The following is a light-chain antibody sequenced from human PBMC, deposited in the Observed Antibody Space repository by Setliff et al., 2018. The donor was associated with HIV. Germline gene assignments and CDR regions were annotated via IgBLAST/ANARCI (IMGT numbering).Light chain of an antibody. V-gene: IGLV2-23*01. CDR1: SSALGSYHL. CDR2: EGS. J-gene: IGLJ1*01. Sequence: QSDLTKPASVSGSPGQSITISCTGTSSALGSYHLVSWYQHHPGKAPKLMIYEGSQRPSGVSTLFSGSTSGDTASLTIAGLQAEDEADYYCCSYVAGSHYVFGTGT. CDR3: CSYVAGSHYV.